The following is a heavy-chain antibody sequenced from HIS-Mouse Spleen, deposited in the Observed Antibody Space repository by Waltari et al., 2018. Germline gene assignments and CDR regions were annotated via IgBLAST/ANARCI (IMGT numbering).Heavy chain of an antibody. J-gene: IGHJ2*01. CDR1: GGSISSSSYY. D-gene: IGHD6-13*01. V-gene: IGHV4-39*07. CDR3: AREIPYSGSWYYWYCDL. Sequence: QLQLQESGPGLVKPSETLSLTCTVSGGSISSSSYYWGWIRQPPGKGWGWFGSSYYSGSTYYTPSRKSRGTISVDTSKNPFSLKLSSVTAADTAVYYCAREIPYSGSWYYWYCDLWGRGTLVTVSS. CDR2: SYYSGST.